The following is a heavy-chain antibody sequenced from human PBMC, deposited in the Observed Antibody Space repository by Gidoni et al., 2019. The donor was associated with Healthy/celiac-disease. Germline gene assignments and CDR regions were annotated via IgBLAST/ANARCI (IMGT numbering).Heavy chain of an antibody. CDR1: Y. D-gene: IGHD3-16*02. J-gene: IGHJ6*02. CDR3: ARGGPLITFGGVIAYNGYGMDV. Sequence: QVQLQESGPGLVTPSETLSLPSYYWSWLRQPPGKGLEWIGYIYSSGSTNYNPSLKSRVTISVDTSKNQFSLKLSSVTAADTAVYYCARGGPLITFGGVIAYNGYGMDVWGQGTTVTVSS. CDR2: IYSSGST. V-gene: IGHV4-59*01.